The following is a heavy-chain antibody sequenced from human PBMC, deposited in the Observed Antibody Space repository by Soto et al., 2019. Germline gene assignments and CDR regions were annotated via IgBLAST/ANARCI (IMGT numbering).Heavy chain of an antibody. Sequence: PSETLSLTCTVSGGSISSYYWSWIRQPPGKGLEWIGYIYYSGSTNYNPSLKSRVTISVDTSKNQFSLKRSSVTAADTAVYYCARDLSFDYWGQGTLVTVSS. CDR3: ARDLSFDY. J-gene: IGHJ4*02. CDR1: GGSISSYY. CDR2: IYYSGST. V-gene: IGHV4-59*01.